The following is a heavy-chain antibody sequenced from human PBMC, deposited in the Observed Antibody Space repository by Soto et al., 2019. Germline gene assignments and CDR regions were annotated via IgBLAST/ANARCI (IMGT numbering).Heavy chain of an antibody. CDR2: INPNSGGT. CDR1: GYTFTAYY. V-gene: IGHV1-2*02. J-gene: IGHJ4*02. D-gene: IGHD1-26*01. CDR3: ARVRSWSYHHFDY. Sequence: QVQLVQSGAEVKKPGASVKVSCKASGYTFTAYYIHWVLQAPGQGLEWMGWINPNSGGTNYAQKFQGRVTMTRDTSISTAYMELSRLRSDDTAVYYCARVRSWSYHHFDYWGQGTLVTVSS.